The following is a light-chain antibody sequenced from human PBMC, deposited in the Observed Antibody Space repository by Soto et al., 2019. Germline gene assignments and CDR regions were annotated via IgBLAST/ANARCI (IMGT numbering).Light chain of an antibody. CDR2: AAS. V-gene: IGKV1-39*01. CDR3: QQSYIAPWT. CDR1: QPVTNY. J-gene: IGKJ1*01. Sequence: DIQMTQSPSSLSASVGDRVTITCRASQPVTNYLSWYQQKPGEAPKLIIYAASRLQSGVPSRFSGGGSATEFTLSIWNLQPEDLATYYCQQSYIAPWTFGQGTKVDIK.